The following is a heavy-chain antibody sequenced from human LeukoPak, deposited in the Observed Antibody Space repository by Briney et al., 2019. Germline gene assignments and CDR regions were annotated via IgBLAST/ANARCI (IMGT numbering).Heavy chain of an antibody. J-gene: IGHJ4*02. D-gene: IGHD6-19*01. V-gene: IGHV3-74*01. CDR2: INRDGSST. Sequence: AESLTLSCTASGCTLSSCWMHWVRHGPGQGLARVSRINRDGSSTTYADSVKGRFPISRDNAKNTLYLQMNSLRAEDTAVYHCVRGSASAWYPADYWGKGTMVTVSS. CDR3: VRGSASAWYPADY. CDR1: GCTLSSCW.